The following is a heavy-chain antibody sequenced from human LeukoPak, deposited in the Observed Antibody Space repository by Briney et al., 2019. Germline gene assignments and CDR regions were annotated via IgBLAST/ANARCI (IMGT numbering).Heavy chain of an antibody. CDR2: ISGSGGST. Sequence: GGSLRLSGPASGFTFSSYARGWVRQAQGKGLEWVSAISGSGGSTYYADSVKGRFTISRDNSKNTLYLQMNSLRAEDTAVYYCAKDKGNFVVVVADWFDPWGQGTLVTVFS. V-gene: IGHV3-23*01. CDR3: AKDKGNFVVVVADWFDP. CDR1: GFTFSSYA. D-gene: IGHD2-15*01. J-gene: IGHJ5*02.